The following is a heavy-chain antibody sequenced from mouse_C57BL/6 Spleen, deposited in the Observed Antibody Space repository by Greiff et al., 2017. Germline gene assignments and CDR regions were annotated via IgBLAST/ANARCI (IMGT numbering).Heavy chain of an antibody. Sequence: VKLQESGAELVRPGASVKLSCKASGYTFTDYYINWVKQRPGQGLEWIARIYPGSGNTYYNEKFKGKATLTAEKSSSTAYMQLSSLTSEDSAVYFCARGVTLDYWGQGTTLTVSS. CDR2: IYPGSGNT. J-gene: IGHJ2*01. CDR3: ARGVTLDY. V-gene: IGHV1-76*01. D-gene: IGHD2-1*01. CDR1: GYTFTDYY.